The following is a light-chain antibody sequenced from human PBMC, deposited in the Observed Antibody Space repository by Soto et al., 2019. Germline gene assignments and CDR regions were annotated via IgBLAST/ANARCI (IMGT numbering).Light chain of an antibody. CDR1: SSDVGGYNY. V-gene: IGLV2-14*01. CDR2: DVS. CDR3: SSYTSSSTLV. Sequence: QSALTQPASVSGSPGQSITISCTGTSSDVGGYNYVSWYQQHPGKAPKLMIYDVSNRPSGVSNRFSGSKSGNTASLTISGLQYEDEADYYCSSYTSSSTLVFGGGTKLTVL. J-gene: IGLJ2*01.